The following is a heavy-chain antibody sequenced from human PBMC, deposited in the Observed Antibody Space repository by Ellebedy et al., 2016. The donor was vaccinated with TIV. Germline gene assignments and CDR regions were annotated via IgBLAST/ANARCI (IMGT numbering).Heavy chain of an antibody. CDR1: GDSISSDKW. CDR3: ARALHDYAR. D-gene: IGHD4-17*01. V-gene: IGHV4/OR15-8*02. Sequence: SETLSLTXTVSGDSISSDKWWSWVRQAPGKGLEWIGEIYHNGQTAYNPSLKSRVIISIDKSRNQFSLNMTSVTAADTAIYYCARALHDYARWGPGTPVTVSS. CDR2: IYHNGQT. J-gene: IGHJ4*02.